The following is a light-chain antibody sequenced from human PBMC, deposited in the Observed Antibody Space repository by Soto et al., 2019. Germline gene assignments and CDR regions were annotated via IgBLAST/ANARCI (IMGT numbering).Light chain of an antibody. CDR2: RNN. Sequence: QSVLTQPPSASGTLGQRVTISCSGSSSNIGSNYVYWYQQLPGTAPKLLIFRNNQRPSGVPDRFSGSKSGTSASLAISGLRSEDEADYYCAAWDGSLSGVVFGGGTQLTVL. CDR1: SSNIGSNY. V-gene: IGLV1-47*01. J-gene: IGLJ2*01. CDR3: AAWDGSLSGVV.